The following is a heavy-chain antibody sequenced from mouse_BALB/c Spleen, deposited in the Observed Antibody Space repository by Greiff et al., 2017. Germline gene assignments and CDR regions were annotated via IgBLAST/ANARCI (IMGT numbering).Heavy chain of an antibody. CDR1: GFTFSSYG. Sequence: DVQLVESGGDLVKPGGSLKLSCAASGFTFSSYGMSWVRQTPDKRLEWVATISSGGSYTYYPDSVKGRFTISRDNAKNTLYLQMSSLKSEDTAMYYCARRGYYDYDEDYFDYWGQGTTLTVSS. V-gene: IGHV5-6*01. CDR2: ISSGGSYT. J-gene: IGHJ2*01. CDR3: ARRGYYDYDEDYFDY. D-gene: IGHD2-4*01.